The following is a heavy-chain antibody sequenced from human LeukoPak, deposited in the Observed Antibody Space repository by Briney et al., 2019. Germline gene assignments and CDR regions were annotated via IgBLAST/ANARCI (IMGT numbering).Heavy chain of an antibody. V-gene: IGHV4-59*08. CDR3: ARHVGQQLLLYNWFDP. CDR1: GGSISSYY. CDR2: IYYSGST. D-gene: IGHD6-13*01. Sequence: SETLSLTCTVSGGSISSYYGSWIRQPPGKGLEWIGYIYYSGSTNYNPSLKSRVTISVDTSKNQFSLKLSSVTAADTAVYYCARHVGQQLLLYNWFDPWGQGTLVTVSS. J-gene: IGHJ5*02.